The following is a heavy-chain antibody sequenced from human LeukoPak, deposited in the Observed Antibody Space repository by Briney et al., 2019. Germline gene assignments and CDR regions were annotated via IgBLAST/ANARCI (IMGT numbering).Heavy chain of an antibody. V-gene: IGHV3-9*03. CDR3: AKSRYYYGSGSYLDY. D-gene: IGHD3-10*01. J-gene: IGHJ4*02. Sequence: GGSLRLSCAASGFTFDDYAMHWVRQARGKGLEWVSGISWNSDDIGYADSVKGRFTISRDNAKNSPYLQMNSLRAEDMALYYCAKSRYYYGSGSYLDYWGQGTLVTVSS. CDR2: ISWNSDDI. CDR1: GFTFDDYA.